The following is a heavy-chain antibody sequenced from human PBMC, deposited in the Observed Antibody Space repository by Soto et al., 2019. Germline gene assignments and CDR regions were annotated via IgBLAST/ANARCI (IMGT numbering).Heavy chain of an antibody. J-gene: IGHJ6*02. D-gene: IGHD5-18*01. V-gene: IGHV1-18*01. Sequence: GASVKVSCKASGYTFTSYGISWVRQAPGQGLEWMGWISAYNGNTNYAQKLQGRVTITRDTSASTAYMELRSLRSDDTAVFYCARDLGYSYGYDYYGMDVWGQGTTVTVSS. CDR3: ARDLGYSYGYDYYGMDV. CDR1: GYTFTSYG. CDR2: ISAYNGNT.